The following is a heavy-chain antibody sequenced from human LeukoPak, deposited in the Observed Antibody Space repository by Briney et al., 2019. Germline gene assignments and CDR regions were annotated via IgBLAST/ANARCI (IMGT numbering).Heavy chain of an antibody. CDR2: VDPEDGET. CDR1: GYTFSDWY. CDR3: TTDGSDGFDF. Sequence: ATVKISCTASGYTFSDWYMHWVQQAPGKGLEWMGRVDPEDGETIYAEKFQGRVTITADTSMDTAYMELSSLRSEDTAVYYCTTDGSDGFDFWGQGTMVTVSS. V-gene: IGHV1-69-2*01. J-gene: IGHJ3*01.